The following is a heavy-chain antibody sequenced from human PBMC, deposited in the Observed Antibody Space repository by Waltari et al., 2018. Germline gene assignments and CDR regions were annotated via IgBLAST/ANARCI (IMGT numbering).Heavy chain of an antibody. J-gene: IGHJ3*02. CDR2: IWYDGSNK. V-gene: IGHV3-30*18. CDR3: AKERVGAVAGLAAFDI. CDR1: GFTFSSYD. Sequence: QVQLVESGGGVVQPGRSLRLSCTASGFTFSSYDMHWVRTDSGKGLEWVAVIWYDGSNKYYADSVKGRFTISRDNSKNTLYLQMNSLRAEDTAMYYCAKERVGAVAGLAAFDIWGQGTMVTVSS. D-gene: IGHD6-19*01.